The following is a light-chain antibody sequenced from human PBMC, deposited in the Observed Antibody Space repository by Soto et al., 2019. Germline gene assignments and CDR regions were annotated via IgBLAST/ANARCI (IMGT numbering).Light chain of an antibody. J-gene: IGLJ1*01. CDR1: SSDVGGYNY. CDR2: DVS. V-gene: IGLV2-14*01. Sequence: QSVLAQRASVSGSSGQSFTIPCTGTSSDVGGYNYVSWYQQHPGKAPKLMIYDVSNRPSGVSNRFSGSKSGNTASLTISGLQAEDEADYYCSSYTSSSTYVFGTGTKVTVL. CDR3: SSYTSSSTYV.